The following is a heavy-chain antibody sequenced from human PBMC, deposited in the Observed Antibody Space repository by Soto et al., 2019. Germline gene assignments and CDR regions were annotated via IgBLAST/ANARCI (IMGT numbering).Heavy chain of an antibody. J-gene: IGHJ4*02. CDR1: GFTFSSDA. CDR3: AKPPRSGYEPPWDY. CDR2: ISGSGDST. V-gene: IGHV3-23*01. Sequence: EVQLLESGGGLAQPGGSLRLACAASGFTFSSDAMNWVRQAPGKGLEWVSGISGSGDSTYYADSVEGRFTISRDNSKNTLYLQMNSLRGEDTAIYYCAKPPRSGYEPPWDYWGKGTLVTVSS. D-gene: IGHD5-12*01.